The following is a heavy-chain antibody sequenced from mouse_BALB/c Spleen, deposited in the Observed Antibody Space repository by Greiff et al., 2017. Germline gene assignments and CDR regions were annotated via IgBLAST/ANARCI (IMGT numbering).Heavy chain of an antibody. CDR2: INPSTGYT. J-gene: IGHJ3*01. D-gene: IGHD1-1*01. CDR3: ARRVVEAY. CDR1: GYTFTSYW. Sequence: QVQLKESGAELAKPGASVKMSCKASGYTFTSYWMHWVKQRPGQGLEWIGYINPSTGYTEYNQKFKDKATLTADKSSSTAYMQLSSLTSEDSAVYYCARRVVEAYWGQGTLVTVSA. V-gene: IGHV1-7*01.